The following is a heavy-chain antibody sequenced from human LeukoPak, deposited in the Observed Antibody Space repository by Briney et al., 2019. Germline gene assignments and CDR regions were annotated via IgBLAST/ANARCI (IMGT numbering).Heavy chain of an antibody. CDR1: GFTFSSYW. V-gene: IGHV3-7*03. CDR3: ARDKVVGATVFDY. J-gene: IGHJ4*02. CDR2: MKQDGSEK. D-gene: IGHD1-26*01. Sequence: GGSLRLSCAASGFTFSSYWMAWVRQAPGKGLEWVANMKQDGSEKYYVDSVKGRFTISRDSTKNSVYLQMSSLRAEDTAVYYCARDKVVGATVFDYWGQGTLVTVSS.